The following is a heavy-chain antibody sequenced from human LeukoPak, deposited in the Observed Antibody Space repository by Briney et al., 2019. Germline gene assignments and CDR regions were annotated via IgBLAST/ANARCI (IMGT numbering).Heavy chain of an antibody. V-gene: IGHV3-23*01. J-gene: IGHJ6*02. Sequence: PGGSLRLSCAASGFTFSSYAMHWVRQAPGKGLEWVSAISGSGGSTYYADSVKGRFTISRDNSKNTLYLQMNSLRAEDTAVYYCAKDRYSSGWYDYYYYGMDVWGQGTTVTVSS. CDR2: ISGSGGST. D-gene: IGHD6-19*01. CDR3: AKDRYSSGWYDYYYYGMDV. CDR1: GFTFSSYA.